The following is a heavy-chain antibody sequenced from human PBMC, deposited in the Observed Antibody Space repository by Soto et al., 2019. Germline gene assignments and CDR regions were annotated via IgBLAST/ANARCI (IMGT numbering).Heavy chain of an antibody. D-gene: IGHD2-15*01. Sequence: GGSLRLSCAASGFTFSSYAMTWVRQAPGKGLECVSTISGDGGSTYYADSVKGRFTISRDNSRNTLYLQMNSLRPEDTALYYCAKTPRYCSGGSCYGGYFDHWGQGTLVTVSS. CDR1: GFTFSSYA. J-gene: IGHJ4*02. CDR3: AKTPRYCSGGSCYGGYFDH. CDR2: ISGDGGST. V-gene: IGHV3-23*01.